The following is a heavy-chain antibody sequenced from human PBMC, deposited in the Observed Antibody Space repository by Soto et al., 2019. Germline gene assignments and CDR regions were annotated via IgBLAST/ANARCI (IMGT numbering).Heavy chain of an antibody. D-gene: IGHD6-19*01. Sequence: GRSLRLSCAVSGFTFSSYWMHWVRQAPGKGLVWVSRINSDESSTSYADSVKGRFTISRDNAKNKLYLQMNSLRAEDTAVYYYARDLPAVAGTRGYYYYYGIDVCGQGTTVTVSS. CDR2: INSDESST. V-gene: IGHV3-74*01. CDR3: ARDLPAVAGTRGYYYYYGIDV. CDR1: GFTFSSYW. J-gene: IGHJ6*02.